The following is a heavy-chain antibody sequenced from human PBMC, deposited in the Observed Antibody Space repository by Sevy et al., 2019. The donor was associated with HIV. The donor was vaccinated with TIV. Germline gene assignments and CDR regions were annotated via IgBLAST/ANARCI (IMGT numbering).Heavy chain of an antibody. J-gene: IGHJ6*02. CDR1: GFTFSDYY. CDR2: ISSSGSTI. Sequence: RGSLRLSCAASGFTFSDYYMSWIRQAPGKGLEWVSYISSSGSTIYYADSVKGRFTISRDNAKNSLYLQMNSLRAEDTAVYYCARDKRRGSGSYYTTYYYYGMDVWGQGTTVTVSS. V-gene: IGHV3-11*01. CDR3: ARDKRRGSGSYYTTYYYYGMDV. D-gene: IGHD3-10*01.